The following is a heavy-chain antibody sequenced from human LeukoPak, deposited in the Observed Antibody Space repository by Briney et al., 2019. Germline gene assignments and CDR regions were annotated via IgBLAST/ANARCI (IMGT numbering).Heavy chain of an antibody. Sequence: SETLSLTCTVSGGSISSYYWSWIRQPPGKGLEWIGYIYYSGSTNYNPSLKSRVTISVDTSKNQFSLKLSSVTAADTAVYYCARDEAVAGLDYWGQGTLVTVFS. D-gene: IGHD6-19*01. J-gene: IGHJ4*02. CDR1: GGSISSYY. V-gene: IGHV4-59*01. CDR2: IYYSGST. CDR3: ARDEAVAGLDY.